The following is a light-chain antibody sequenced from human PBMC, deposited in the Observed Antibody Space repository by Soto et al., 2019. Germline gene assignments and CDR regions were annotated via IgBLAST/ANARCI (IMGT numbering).Light chain of an antibody. CDR3: NSYTSSTTYV. Sequence: QSVLTQPASVSGSPGQSITISCTGTSSDVGGYNYVSWYQQHPGKAPKLMIYEVNYRPSGVSNRFSGSKSGNVASLTISGLQAEDEADYYCNSYTSSTTYVFGAGTKLTV. J-gene: IGLJ1*01. CDR1: SSDVGGYNY. CDR2: EVN. V-gene: IGLV2-14*01.